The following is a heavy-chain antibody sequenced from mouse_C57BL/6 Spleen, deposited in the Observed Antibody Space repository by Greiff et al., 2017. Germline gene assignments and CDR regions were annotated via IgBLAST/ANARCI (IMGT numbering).Heavy chain of an antibody. CDR1: GFTFSSYT. CDR3: ARIYDYAPYYAMDY. V-gene: IGHV5-9*01. J-gene: IGHJ4*01. Sequence: EVHLVESGGGLVKPGGSLKLSCAASGFTFSSYTMSWVRQTPEKRLEWVATISGGGGNTYYPDSVKGRFTISRDNAKNTLYLQMSSLRSEDTALYYCARIYDYAPYYAMDYWGQGTSVTVSS. D-gene: IGHD2-4*01. CDR2: ISGGGGNT.